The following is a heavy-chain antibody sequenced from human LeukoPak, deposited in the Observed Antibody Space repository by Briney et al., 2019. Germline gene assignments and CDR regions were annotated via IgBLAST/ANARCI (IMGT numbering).Heavy chain of an antibody. CDR3: ARYKGDY. J-gene: IGHJ4*02. D-gene: IGHD1-14*01. Sequence: GGSPRLSCAVSGFTFTTYWMNWVRQAPGKGLEWVANIKEDGSEEFYVDSVKGRFTISRDNAKNSLYLQMNSLRAEDTAVYYCARYKGDYWGQGTLVTVSS. CDR2: IKEDGSEE. V-gene: IGHV3-7*03. CDR1: GFTFTTYW.